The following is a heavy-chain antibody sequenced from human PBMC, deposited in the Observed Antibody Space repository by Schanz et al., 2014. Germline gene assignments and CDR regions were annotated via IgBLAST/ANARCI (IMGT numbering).Heavy chain of an antibody. CDR3: AKQHIVRGVIYLNWFDS. V-gene: IGHV3-30*18. CDR1: GFTFSSYD. CDR2: VSSDGNND. D-gene: IGHD3-10*01. Sequence: QVQLVESGGGVVQPGRSLRLSCVASGFTFSSYDVFWVRQAPGKGLEWVALVSSDGNNDYYTDSVKGRFTISRDNSKNTVHLQMNSLRAEDTAVYYCAKQHIVRGVIYLNWFDSWGQGTLXTVSS. J-gene: IGHJ5*01.